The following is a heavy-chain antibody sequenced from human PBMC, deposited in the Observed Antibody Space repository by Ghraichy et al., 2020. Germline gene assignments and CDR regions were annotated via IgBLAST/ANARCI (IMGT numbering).Heavy chain of an antibody. CDR2: IKQDGSEK. J-gene: IGHJ4*02. CDR1: GFTFSSYW. V-gene: IGHV3-7*03. D-gene: IGHD4-23*01. CDR3: ARVTTVVTQYYFDY. Sequence: GGSLRLSCAASGFTFSSYWMSWVRQAPGKGLEWVANIKQDGSEKYYVDSVKGRFTISRDNTKNSLYLQMNSLRAEDTAVYYCARVTTVVTQYYFDYWGQGTLVTVSS.